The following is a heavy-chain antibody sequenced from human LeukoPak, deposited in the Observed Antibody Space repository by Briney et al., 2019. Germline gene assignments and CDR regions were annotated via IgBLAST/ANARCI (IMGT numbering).Heavy chain of an antibody. CDR3: AKGGYSYGPPLIDY. Sequence: PGGSLRLSCAASGFTFTSYNMSWVRQAPGKGLEWVSAISGSGGSTYYADSVKGRFTISRDNSKNTLYLQMNSLRAEDTAVYYCAKGGYSYGPPLIDYWGQGTLVTVSS. J-gene: IGHJ4*02. CDR1: GFTFTSYN. CDR2: ISGSGGST. D-gene: IGHD5-18*01. V-gene: IGHV3-23*01.